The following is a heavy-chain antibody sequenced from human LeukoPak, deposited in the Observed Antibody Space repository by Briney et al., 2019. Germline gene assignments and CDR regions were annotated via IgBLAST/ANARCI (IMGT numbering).Heavy chain of an antibody. CDR3: AREPSTWVVSSSWFAFDY. Sequence: GGSLRLSCAASGFTFSHYSMNWVRQAPGKGLEWVSSISTSSSYIYYADSVKGRFTISRDNAKNSLYLQMNSLRAEDTAVYYCAREPSTWVVSSSWFAFDYWGQGTLVTVSS. CDR1: GFTFSHYS. J-gene: IGHJ4*02. V-gene: IGHV3-21*01. CDR2: ISTSSSYI. D-gene: IGHD6-13*01.